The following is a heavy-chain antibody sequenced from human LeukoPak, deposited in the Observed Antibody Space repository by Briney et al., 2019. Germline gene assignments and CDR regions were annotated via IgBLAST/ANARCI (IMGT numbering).Heavy chain of an antibody. CDR1: GFTFDNYA. V-gene: IGHV3-9*01. Sequence: GGSLRLSCAASGFTFDNYAMHWVRQAPGKGLEWVSGISWNSGSIGYADSVKGRFTISRDNAKNSLYLQMNSLRAEDTALYYCAKGMGYDFWSGHNYFDYWGQGTLVTVSS. J-gene: IGHJ4*02. D-gene: IGHD3-3*01. CDR2: ISWNSGSI. CDR3: AKGMGYDFWSGHNYFDY.